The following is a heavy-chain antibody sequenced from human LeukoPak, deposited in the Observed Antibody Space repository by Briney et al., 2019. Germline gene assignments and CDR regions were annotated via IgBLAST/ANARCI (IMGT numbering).Heavy chain of an antibody. CDR1: GGSISDFY. J-gene: IGHJ4*02. CDR3: ARNSGDY. V-gene: IGHV4-4*07. CDR2: IYSSGNT. Sequence: SETLSLTCSVSGGSISDFYWSWIRQPAGKGLEWIGRIYSSGNTNYNPSLKSRVTVSLDAHKNQFSLKLSSVTAADTAVYYCARNSGDYWGQGTLVTVP. D-gene: IGHD3-10*01.